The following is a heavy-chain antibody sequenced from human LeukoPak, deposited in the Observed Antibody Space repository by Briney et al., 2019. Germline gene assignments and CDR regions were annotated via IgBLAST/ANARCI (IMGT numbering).Heavy chain of an antibody. V-gene: IGHV4-4*07. D-gene: IGHD1-26*01. CDR2: IYTSGST. CDR3: ARENSGSFREFDY. J-gene: IGHJ4*02. CDR1: GGSISSYY. Sequence: SETLSLTCTVSGGSISSYYWSWIRQPAGRGLEWIGRIYTSGSTNYNASLKSRVSMSVDTSKNQFSLKLSSVTAADTAVFYCARENSGSFREFDYWGQGTLVTVSS.